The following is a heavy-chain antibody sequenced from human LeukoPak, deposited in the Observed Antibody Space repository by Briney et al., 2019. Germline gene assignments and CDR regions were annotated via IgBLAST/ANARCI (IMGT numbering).Heavy chain of an antibody. CDR2: IIPVFGTA. CDR3: ARDSGISKTPLFDY. CDR1: GGTFSTSG. D-gene: IGHD1-1*01. Sequence: GASVKVSCKASGGTFSTSGISWVRQAPGQGLEWMGGIIPVFGTATYAQKFQGRVTITADESTSTVYMELSSLRSEDTAVYYCARDSGISKTPLFDYWGQGTLVTVSS. J-gene: IGHJ4*02. V-gene: IGHV1-69*13.